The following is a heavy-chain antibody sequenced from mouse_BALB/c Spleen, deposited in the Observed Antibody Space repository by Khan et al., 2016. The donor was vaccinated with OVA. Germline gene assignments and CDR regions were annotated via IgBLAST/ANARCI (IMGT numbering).Heavy chain of an antibody. CDR2: ISYSGST. Sequence: EVQLLETGPGLVKPSQSLSLTCTVTGYSITSGYGWNWIRQFPGNKLEWMGYISYSGSTNYNPSLKSRISITRDPSKNQFFMKLNSVTAEDTATYYCARTTRIKYWGQGTTLTVSS. D-gene: IGHD2-12*01. J-gene: IGHJ2*01. CDR3: ARTTRIKY. V-gene: IGHV3-2*02. CDR1: GYSITSGYG.